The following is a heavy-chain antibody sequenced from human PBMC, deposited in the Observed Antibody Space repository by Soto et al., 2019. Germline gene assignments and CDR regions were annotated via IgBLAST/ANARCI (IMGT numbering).Heavy chain of an antibody. CDR3: ARDTYCSSTSCYSGYYYYYMDV. CDR2: IYYSGST. D-gene: IGHD2-2*01. J-gene: IGHJ6*03. Sequence: SETLSLTCTVSGGSISSGGYYWSWIRQHPGKGLGWIGYIYYSGSTYYNPSLKSRVTIPVDTSKNQFSLKLSSVTAADTAVYYCARDTYCSSTSCYSGYYYYYMDVWGKGTTVTVSS. CDR1: GGSISSGGYY. V-gene: IGHV4-31*03.